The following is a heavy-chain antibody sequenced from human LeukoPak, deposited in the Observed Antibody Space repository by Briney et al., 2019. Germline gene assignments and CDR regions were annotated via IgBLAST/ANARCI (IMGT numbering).Heavy chain of an antibody. J-gene: IGHJ4*02. V-gene: IGHV1-2*02. CDR2: INPNSGGT. Sequence: ASVKVSCKASGCTFTGYYMHWVRQAPGQGLEWMGWINPNSGGTNYAQKFQGRVTMTRDTSISTAYMELSRLRSDDTAVYYCASHYYDSSGYLVYWGQGTLVTVSS. CDR1: GCTFTGYY. CDR3: ASHYYDSSGYLVY. D-gene: IGHD3-22*01.